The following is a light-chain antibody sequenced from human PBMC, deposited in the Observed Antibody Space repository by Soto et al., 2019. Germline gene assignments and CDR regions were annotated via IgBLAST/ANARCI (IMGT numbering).Light chain of an antibody. J-gene: IGKJ5*01. CDR2: GAS. Sequence: EKVMTQSPATLSVSPVERATLSCRASQSVSSNLAWYQQKPGQAPRLLIYGASSRATGIPVRFSGSGSGTEFTLTISSLQSEDFAVYYCQQYNNWPLTFGQRTRLEIK. V-gene: IGKV3-15*01. CDR1: QSVSSN. CDR3: QQYNNWPLT.